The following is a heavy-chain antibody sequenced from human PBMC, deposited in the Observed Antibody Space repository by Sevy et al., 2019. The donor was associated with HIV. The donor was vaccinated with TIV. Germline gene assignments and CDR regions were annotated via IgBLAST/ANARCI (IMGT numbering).Heavy chain of an antibody. CDR3: AKGGGAVAPTLREIEY. V-gene: IGHV3-23*01. Sequence: GGYLRLSCAASGFNFNNYAIIWVRQAPGKGLEWVSVISGSGHNTYYADSVRGRFAISRDNSQNTVYLQMSSLRVDDTTKYYCAKGGGAVAPTLREIEYWGQGTLVVVSS. J-gene: IGHJ4*02. CDR1: GFNFNNYA. CDR2: ISGSGHNT. D-gene: IGHD6-19*01.